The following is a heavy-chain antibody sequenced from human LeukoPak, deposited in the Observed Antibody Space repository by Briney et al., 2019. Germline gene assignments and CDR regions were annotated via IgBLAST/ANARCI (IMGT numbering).Heavy chain of an antibody. Sequence: GGSLRLPCAASGFTFSSYNMNWVRQAPGKGLEWVSSISSSSDYIYYADSVKGRFTISRDNAKNSLYLQMKRLRAEDTAVYYCARGKTSQNIVTRKTYNWFDPWGQGTLVTVSS. D-gene: IGHD2/OR15-2a*01. J-gene: IGHJ5*02. CDR3: ARGKTSQNIVTRKTYNWFDP. V-gene: IGHV3-21*01. CDR1: GFTFSSYN. CDR2: ISSSSDYI.